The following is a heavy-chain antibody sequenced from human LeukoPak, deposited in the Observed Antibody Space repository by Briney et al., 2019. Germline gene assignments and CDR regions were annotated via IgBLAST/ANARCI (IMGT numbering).Heavy chain of an antibody. Sequence: ASETASLTCTVSGGSISSYDWSWIRQPAGKGLEWIGRIYTSESTNYNPSLKSPVTMSVDTSKNQFSLKLSSVTAADTAVYYCARDYQQQLVRKYYYYYYMDVWGKGTTVTVSS. V-gene: IGHV4-4*07. J-gene: IGHJ6*03. CDR1: GGSISSYD. D-gene: IGHD6-13*01. CDR2: IYTSEST. CDR3: ARDYQQQLVRKYYYYYYMDV.